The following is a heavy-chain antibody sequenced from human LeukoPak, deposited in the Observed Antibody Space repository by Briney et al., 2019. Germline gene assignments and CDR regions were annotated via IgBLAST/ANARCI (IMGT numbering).Heavy chain of an antibody. CDR3: AKADARIATAGFDY. Sequence: ASVKVSCKASGYTFTSYGISWVRQAPGQGPEWMGWISAYNGNTNYAQKLQGRVTMTTDTSTSTAYMELRSLRSDDTAVYYCAKADARIATAGFDYWGQGILVTVSS. CDR1: GYTFTSYG. J-gene: IGHJ4*02. CDR2: ISAYNGNT. D-gene: IGHD6-13*01. V-gene: IGHV1-18*01.